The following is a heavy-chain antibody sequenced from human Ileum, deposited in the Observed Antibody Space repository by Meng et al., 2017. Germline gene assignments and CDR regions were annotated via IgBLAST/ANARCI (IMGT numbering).Heavy chain of an antibody. J-gene: IGHJ4*02. D-gene: IGHD3-22*01. CDR3: AHSYYYDSSGYYQLFDY. V-gene: IGHV2-5*02. CDR1: GFSLSTSGVG. Sequence: QNTLKESGPTLVKPTQTLTLTCTFSGFSLSTSGVGVGWIRQPPGKALEWLALIYWDDDKRYSPSLKSRLTITKDTSKNQVVLTMTNMDPVDTATYYCAHSYYYDSSGYYQLFDYWGQGTLVTVSS. CDR2: IYWDDDK.